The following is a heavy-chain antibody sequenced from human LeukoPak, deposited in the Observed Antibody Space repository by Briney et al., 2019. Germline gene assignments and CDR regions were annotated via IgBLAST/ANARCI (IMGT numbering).Heavy chain of an antibody. J-gene: IGHJ5*02. CDR2: INPNSGGT. V-gene: IGHV1-2*02. Sequence: GASVKVSCKASGYTFTGYYMHWVRQAPGQGLEWMGWINPNSGGTNYAQKFQGRVTMTRDTSISTAYMELSRLRSDDTAVYYCARVALLWFGEGWFDPWGQGTLVTVSS. D-gene: IGHD3-10*01. CDR3: ARVALLWFGEGWFDP. CDR1: GYTFTGYY.